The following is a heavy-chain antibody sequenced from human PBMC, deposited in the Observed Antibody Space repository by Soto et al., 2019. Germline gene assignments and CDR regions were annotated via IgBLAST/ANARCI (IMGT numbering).Heavy chain of an antibody. J-gene: IGHJ4*02. CDR1: GGSISSGGYS. Sequence: PSETLSLTCAVSGGSISSGGYSWSWIRQPPGKGLEWIGYIYHSGSTYYNPSLKSRVTISVDRSKNQFSLKLSSVTAADTAVYYCARFVRNAPYSRRGFFSYWGRGTSVPGSS. CDR3: ARFVRNAPYSRRGFFSY. V-gene: IGHV4-30-2*01. CDR2: IYHSGST. D-gene: IGHD6-13*01.